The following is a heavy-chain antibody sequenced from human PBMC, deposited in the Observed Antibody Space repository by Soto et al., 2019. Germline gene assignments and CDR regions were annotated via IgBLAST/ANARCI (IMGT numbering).Heavy chain of an antibody. CDR1: GGTFSSYA. CDR3: ARDPGIAAAGEFDY. Sequence: SVKVSCKASGGTFSSYAISWVRQAPGQGLEWMGGIIPILGIANYAQKFQGRVTITADKSTSTAYMELSSLRSEDTAMYYCARDPGIAAAGEFDYWGQGTLVTVSS. J-gene: IGHJ4*02. V-gene: IGHV1-69*10. CDR2: IIPILGIA. D-gene: IGHD6-13*01.